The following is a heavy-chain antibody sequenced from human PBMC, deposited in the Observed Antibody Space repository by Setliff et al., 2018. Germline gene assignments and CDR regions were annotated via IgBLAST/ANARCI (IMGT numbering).Heavy chain of an antibody. V-gene: IGHV4-59*08. CDR2: IYYSGST. CDR1: GGSISSYY. D-gene: IGHD6-13*01. Sequence: PSETLSLTCTVSGGSISSYYWSWIRQPAGKGLEWIGHIYYSGSTYYNPSLESRTTISVDTSKNQFSLNLSSVTAADTAVYYCARVSSSWYPIDCWGQGALVTVSS. CDR3: ARVSSSWYPIDC. J-gene: IGHJ4*02.